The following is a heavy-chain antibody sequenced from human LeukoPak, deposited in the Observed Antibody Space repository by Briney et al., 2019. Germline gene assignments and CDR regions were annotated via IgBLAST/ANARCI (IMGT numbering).Heavy chain of an antibody. V-gene: IGHV1-2*02. D-gene: IGHD6-13*01. CDR1: GYTFTGYY. CDR3: ARDYVVAAAGGDSYDY. J-gene: IGHJ4*02. Sequence: GASVKVSCKASGYTFTGYYMHWVRQAPGQGLEWMGWINPNSGGTNYAQKFQGRVTMTRDTSISTAYMELSRLRSDDTAVYYCARDYVVAAAGGDSYDYWGQGTLVTVSS. CDR2: INPNSGGT.